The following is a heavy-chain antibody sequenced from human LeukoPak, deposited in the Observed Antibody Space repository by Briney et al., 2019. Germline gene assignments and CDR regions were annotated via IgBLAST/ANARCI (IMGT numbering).Heavy chain of an antibody. Sequence: SQTLSLTCAISGDSVSINSAAWNWIRQSPSRGLEWLGRTYYRSKWYNDYAVSVKSRITINPDTSKNQFSLQLNSVTPEDTAVYYCARGSYYDFWSGSKYYFDYWGQGTLVTVSS. CDR3: ARGSYYDFWSGSKYYFDY. CDR1: GDSVSINSAA. CDR2: TYYRSKWYN. V-gene: IGHV6-1*01. D-gene: IGHD3-3*01. J-gene: IGHJ4*02.